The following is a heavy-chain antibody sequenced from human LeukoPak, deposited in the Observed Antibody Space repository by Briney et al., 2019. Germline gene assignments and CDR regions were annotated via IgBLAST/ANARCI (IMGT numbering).Heavy chain of an antibody. J-gene: IGHJ6*04. D-gene: IGHD6-19*01. CDR3: AREGVEQWLVGRLDV. Sequence: SVKVSCKASGGTFSSYAISWVRQAAGQGLEWMGGIIPIFGTANYAQKFQGRVTITADESTSTAYMELSSLRSEDTAVYYCAREGVEQWLVGRLDVWGKGTTATVSS. CDR1: GGTFSSYA. CDR2: IIPIFGTA. V-gene: IGHV1-69*01.